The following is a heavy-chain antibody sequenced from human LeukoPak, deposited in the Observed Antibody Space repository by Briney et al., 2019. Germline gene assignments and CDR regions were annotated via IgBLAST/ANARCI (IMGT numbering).Heavy chain of an antibody. D-gene: IGHD3-10*01. J-gene: IGHJ4*02. CDR3: ARDPGGNYFGPGTYFAY. CDR2: IDGETGNT. V-gene: IGHV1-46*01. Sequence: GASVKVSCKASGFTFTHYYIHWVRQARGQGLVWMGRIDGETGNTRYAQNFQGRVTMTRDASTSTVYMELSSLRFEDTADYYCARDPGGNYFGPGTYFAYWGQGTLLTVSS. CDR1: GFTFTHYY.